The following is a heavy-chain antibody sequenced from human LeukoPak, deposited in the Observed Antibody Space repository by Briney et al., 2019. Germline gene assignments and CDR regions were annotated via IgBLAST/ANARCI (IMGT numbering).Heavy chain of an antibody. Sequence: SETLSLTCTVSGGSISSYYWSWIRQPPGKGLEWIGYIYYSGSTYYNPSLKSRVTISVDTSKNQFSLKLSSVTAADTAVYYCARDGGDDFWSGYRDWDYFDYWGQGTLVTVSS. V-gene: IGHV4-59*12. CDR1: GGSISSYY. J-gene: IGHJ4*02. CDR3: ARDGGDDFWSGYRDWDYFDY. CDR2: IYYSGST. D-gene: IGHD3-3*01.